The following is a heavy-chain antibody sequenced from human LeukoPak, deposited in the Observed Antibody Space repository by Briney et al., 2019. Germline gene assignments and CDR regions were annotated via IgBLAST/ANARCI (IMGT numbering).Heavy chain of an antibody. D-gene: IGHD6-13*01. CDR3: AVTGYSSSYDY. J-gene: IGHJ4*02. Sequence: SETLSLTCAVYGGSFSDYYWSWIRQPPGKGLEWIGEINHSGSTKYNPSLTSRVTISVDTSKTQFSLTLSSVTAADTAVYYCAVTGYSSSYDYWGQGTLVTVSS. V-gene: IGHV4-34*01. CDR1: GGSFSDYY. CDR2: INHSGST.